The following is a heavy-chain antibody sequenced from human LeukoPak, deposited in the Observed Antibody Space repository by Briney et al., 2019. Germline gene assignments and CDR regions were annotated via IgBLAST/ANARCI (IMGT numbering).Heavy chain of an antibody. D-gene: IGHD4-17*01. CDR2: IIPIFGTA. CDR1: GGTFSSYA. Sequence: SVKASCKASGGTFSSYAISWVRQAPGQGLEWMGGIIPIFGTANYAQKFQGRVTITADESTSTAYMELSSLRSEDTAVYYCAREEGMHGDYSFDYWGQGTLVTVSS. V-gene: IGHV1-69*13. J-gene: IGHJ4*02. CDR3: AREEGMHGDYSFDY.